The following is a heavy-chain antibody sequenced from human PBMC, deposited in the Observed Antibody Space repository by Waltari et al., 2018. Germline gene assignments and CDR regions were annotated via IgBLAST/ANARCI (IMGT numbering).Heavy chain of an antibody. CDR2: IDCSAVDV. CDR1: GFSFGSYA. CDR3: ARAGLTVAHTRWFVS. V-gene: IGHV3-23*01. D-gene: IGHD6-19*01. J-gene: IGHJ5*01. Sequence: LLESGGSLRLYCAASGFSFGSYAMSWFREAPGGGLEWCSSIDCSAVDVHNTADFVRGRFTISGDESKITLFLRRSSLRVVDTAVYYCARAGLTVAHTRWFVSWG.